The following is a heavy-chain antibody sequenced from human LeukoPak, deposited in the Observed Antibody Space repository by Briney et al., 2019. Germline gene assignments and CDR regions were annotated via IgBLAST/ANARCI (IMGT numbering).Heavy chain of an antibody. Sequence: GRSLRLSCAASGFTFANYVTHWVRQAPGKGLEWVAVTSPDEGLKFYGDSVKGRFTISRDNSKNTLYLQMNSLRAEDTAVYYCAKVRAPRQYYFDYWGQGTLVTVSS. D-gene: IGHD1-26*01. CDR3: AKVRAPRQYYFDY. CDR1: GFTFANYV. CDR2: TSPDEGLK. J-gene: IGHJ4*02. V-gene: IGHV3-30*04.